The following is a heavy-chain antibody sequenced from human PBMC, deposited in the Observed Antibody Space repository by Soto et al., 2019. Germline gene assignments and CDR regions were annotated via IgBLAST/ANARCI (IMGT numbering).Heavy chain of an antibody. D-gene: IGHD6-19*01. Sequence: QLQLQESGSGLVKPSQTLSLTCAVSGGSISSGGYSWSWIRQPPGKGLEWIGYIYHSGSTYYNPSLMSRVTISVDRSKNQVSLKLSSVTAADTAVYYCARSSPGAGYGMDVWGQGTTVTVSS. CDR3: ARSSPGAGYGMDV. CDR1: GGSISSGGYS. CDR2: IYHSGST. J-gene: IGHJ6*02. V-gene: IGHV4-30-2*01.